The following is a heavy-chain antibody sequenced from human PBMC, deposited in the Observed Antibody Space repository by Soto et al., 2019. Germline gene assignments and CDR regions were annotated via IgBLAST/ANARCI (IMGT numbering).Heavy chain of an antibody. CDR1: GSTLNSKD. D-gene: IGHD6-19*01. V-gene: IGHV1-8*02. Sequence: QVQLGKSGAEVKRSGASLRISSKAPGSTLNSKDINWGGQATGQGPEGVGWMNPNSGNTGYAQKFQGRVTMTRDSSITTAYMDLSSLTSEDTAIYYCAREGLYGSIQDNTFDIWGQGTMVSVSS. CDR2: MNPNSGNT. CDR3: AREGLYGSIQDNTFDI. J-gene: IGHJ3*02.